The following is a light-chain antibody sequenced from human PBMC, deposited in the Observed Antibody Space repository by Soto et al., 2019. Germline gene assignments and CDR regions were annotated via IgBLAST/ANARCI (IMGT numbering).Light chain of an antibody. CDR3: SSYTSSSTYV. J-gene: IGLJ1*01. CDR2: DVS. Sequence: QSALTQPASVSGSPGQSITISCTGTSSDVGGYNYVSWYQQHPGKAPKLMIYDVSNRPSGASNRFSGSTSGNTASLAISGLHAEDEADYYCSSYTSSSTYVFGTGTKVTVL. V-gene: IGLV2-14*01. CDR1: SSDVGGYNY.